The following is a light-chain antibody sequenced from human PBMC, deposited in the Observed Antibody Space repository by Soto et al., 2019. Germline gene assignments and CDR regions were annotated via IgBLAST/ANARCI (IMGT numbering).Light chain of an antibody. CDR1: QSVSSSY. CDR2: GAS. CDR3: QQYGSSPQT. V-gene: IGKV3-20*01. J-gene: IGKJ1*01. Sequence: EIVLTQSPGTLSLSPGERATLSCRASQSVSSSYLAWYQQKPGQAPRLLIYGASSRATGISDRFSGSGSGKDFTLTISRLEPEDFAVYYCQQYGSSPQTFGQGTKVDIK.